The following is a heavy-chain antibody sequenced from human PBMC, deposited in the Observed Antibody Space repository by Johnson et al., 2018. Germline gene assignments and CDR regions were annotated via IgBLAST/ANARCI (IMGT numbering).Heavy chain of an antibody. CDR2: IYSGGST. CDR3: AREGISGYYFRH. D-gene: IGHD3-22*01. J-gene: IGHJ1*01. CDR1: GFTVSTNY. V-gene: IGHV3-66*02. Sequence: VQLVESGGNLVQPGGSLRLSCAASGFTVSTNYMSWVRQAPGKGLEWVSVIYSGGSTNYADSAKGRFTISRDNTKNQLYLQMNSVRAEDTAVYYCAREGISGYYFRHWGQGTLVTVAS.